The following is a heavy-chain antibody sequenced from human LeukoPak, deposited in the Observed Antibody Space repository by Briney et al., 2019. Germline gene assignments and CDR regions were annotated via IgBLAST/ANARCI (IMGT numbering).Heavy chain of an antibody. V-gene: IGHV1-8*03. CDR3: ARGRGSHPTMAGREFDP. J-gene: IGHJ5*02. CDR1: GYTFTGYD. CDR2: MNPNSGNT. D-gene: IGHD6-19*01. Sequence: ASVKVSCTASGYTFTGYDIKSVGQATGQGLEWMGWMNPNSGNTGYAQKFQGRVTITRNTSISTAYMELSSLRSEDTAVYYCARGRGSHPTMAGREFDPWGQGTLVTVSS.